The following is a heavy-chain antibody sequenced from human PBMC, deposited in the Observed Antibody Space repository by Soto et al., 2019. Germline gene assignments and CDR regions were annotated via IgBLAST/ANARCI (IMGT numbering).Heavy chain of an antibody. CDR3: ARGRYGDY. J-gene: IGHJ4*02. CDR1: GYAFTTYG. D-gene: IGHD1-1*01. V-gene: IGHV1-18*01. CDR2: MCAHNGNT. Sequence: QVHLVQSGAEVKKPGASVKVSCKGSGYAFTTYGITWVRQAPGQGLEWMGWMCAHNGNTNYAQKLQGRVTVTRDTSTSTAYMELRSLRSDDTAVYYCARGRYGDYWGQGALATVSS.